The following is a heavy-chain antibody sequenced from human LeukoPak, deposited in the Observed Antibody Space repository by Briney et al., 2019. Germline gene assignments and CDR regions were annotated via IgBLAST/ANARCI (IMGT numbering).Heavy chain of an antibody. V-gene: IGHV3-30*18. J-gene: IGHJ4*02. D-gene: IGHD6-13*01. CDR2: ISYDGSNK. Sequence: GRSLRLSCAASGFTFSSYGMHWVRQAPGKGLEWVAVISYDGSNKYYADSVKGRFTISRDNSKNTLYLQMNSLRAEDTAVYYCAKRGLSSSWSTTDYWGQGTLVTVSS. CDR3: AKRGLSSSWSTTDY. CDR1: GFTFSSYG.